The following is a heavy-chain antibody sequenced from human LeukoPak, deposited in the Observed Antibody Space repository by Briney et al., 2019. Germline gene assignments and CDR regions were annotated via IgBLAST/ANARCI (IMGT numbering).Heavy chain of an antibody. CDR2: IYYSGST. Sequence: SGTLSLTCTVSGGSLSSSSYYWGWIRQPPGKGLEWIGSIYYSGSTYYNPSLKSRVTISVDTSKNQFSLKLSSVTAADTAVYYCARDYSDYYDSSGYYYNYYYGMDVWGQGTTVTVSS. J-gene: IGHJ6*02. V-gene: IGHV4-39*07. CDR3: ARDYSDYYDSSGYYYNYYYGMDV. CDR1: GGSLSSSSYY. D-gene: IGHD3-22*01.